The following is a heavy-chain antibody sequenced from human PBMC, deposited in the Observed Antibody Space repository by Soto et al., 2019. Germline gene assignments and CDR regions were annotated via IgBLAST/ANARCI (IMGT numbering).Heavy chain of an antibody. CDR3: ARDHHYYGSGSYYNY. V-gene: IGHV3-21*01. CDR2: ISSSSYI. CDR1: GFTFSSYS. D-gene: IGHD3-10*01. J-gene: IGHJ4*02. Sequence: GGSLRLSCAASGFTFSSYSMNWVRQAPGKGLEWVSSISSSSYIYYADSVKGRFTISRDNAKNSLYLQMNSLRAEDTAVYYCARDHHYYGSGSYYNYWGQGTLVTVSS.